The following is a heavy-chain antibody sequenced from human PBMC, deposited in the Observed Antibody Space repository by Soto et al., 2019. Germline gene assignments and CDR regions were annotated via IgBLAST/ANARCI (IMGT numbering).Heavy chain of an antibody. CDR2: ISAYNDNT. CDR1: GYTFTSYG. CDR3: ARVCSDCSSTSCYDWFDP. D-gene: IGHD2-2*01. Sequence: GASVKVSCKASGYTFTSYGISWVRQAPGQRLEWMGWISAYNDNTNYAQKLQGRVTMTTDTSTSTAYMELRSLRSDDTAVYYCARVCSDCSSTSCYDWFDPWGQGTLVTVSS. J-gene: IGHJ5*02. V-gene: IGHV1-18*01.